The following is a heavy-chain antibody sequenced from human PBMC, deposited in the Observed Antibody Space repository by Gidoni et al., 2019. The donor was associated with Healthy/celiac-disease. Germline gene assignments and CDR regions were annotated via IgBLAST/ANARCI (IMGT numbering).Heavy chain of an antibody. CDR2: IYYRGST. CDR3: ATLGYCSGGSCYSSWFDP. CDR1: GGSISSYY. Sequence: QVQLQESGPGLVKPSETLSLTCTVSGGSISSYYWSWIRQPPGKGLEWIGYIYYRGSTHYNPSLKSRVTISVDTSKNQFSLKLSSVTAADTAVYYCATLGYCSGGSCYSSWFDPWGQGTLVTVSS. D-gene: IGHD2-15*01. V-gene: IGHV4-59*01. J-gene: IGHJ5*02.